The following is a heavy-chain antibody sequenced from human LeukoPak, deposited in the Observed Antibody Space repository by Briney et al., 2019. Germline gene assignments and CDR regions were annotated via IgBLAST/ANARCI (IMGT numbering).Heavy chain of an antibody. V-gene: IGHV3-7*01. D-gene: IGHD6-13*01. J-gene: IGHJ4*02. CDR2: IKQDGSEK. Sequence: GGSLRLSCAASGFTFTNYWMSWVRQAPGKGLEWVANIKQDGSEKYYVDSVKGRSTISRDNAKNSLYLQMNSLRAEDTAVYYCARDSPIAAAGSDYWGQGTLVTVSS. CDR3: ARDSPIAAAGSDY. CDR1: GFTFTNYW.